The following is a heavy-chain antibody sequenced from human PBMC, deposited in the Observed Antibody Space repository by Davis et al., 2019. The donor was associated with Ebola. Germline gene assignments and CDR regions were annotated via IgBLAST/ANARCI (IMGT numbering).Heavy chain of an antibody. CDR3: ARAHLRHQYMTTGATEVEDPLVGYGMDV. CDR1: GFTFSSYA. V-gene: IGHV3-30-3*01. Sequence: PGGSLRLSCAASGFTFSSYAMHWVRQAPGKGLEWVAVISYDGSNKYYADSVKGRFTISRDNSKNTLYLQMNSLRAEDTAVYYCARAHLRHQYMTTGATEVEDPLVGYGMDVWGQGTTVTVSS. J-gene: IGHJ6*02. D-gene: IGHD4-11*01. CDR2: ISYDGSNK.